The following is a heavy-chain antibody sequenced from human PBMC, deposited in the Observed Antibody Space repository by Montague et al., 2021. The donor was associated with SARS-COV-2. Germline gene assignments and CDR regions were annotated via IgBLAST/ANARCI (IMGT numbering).Heavy chain of an antibody. CDR2: IYHSGST. V-gene: IGHV4-4*02. D-gene: IGHD2-21*01. CDR1: GGPISSSNW. CDR3: ARDSRGISAEDAFDI. J-gene: IGHJ3*02. Sequence: SETLSLTCAVSGGPISSSNWWSWVRQPPGKGLEWIGEIYHSGSTNYNPSLKSRVTISVDKSKNQFSLKLSSVTAADTAVYYCARDSRGISAEDAFDIWGQGTMVTVSS.